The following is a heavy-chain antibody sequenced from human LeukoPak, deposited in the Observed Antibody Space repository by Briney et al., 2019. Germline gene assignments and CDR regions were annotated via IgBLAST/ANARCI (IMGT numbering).Heavy chain of an antibody. D-gene: IGHD5-12*01. CDR3: AKDISFVASGWFDP. CDR1: GFTFDDYA. V-gene: IGHV3-9*01. Sequence: GRSLRLSCAASGFTFDDYAMHWVRQAPGKGLEWVSGISWSSGSIGYADSVKGRFTISRDNAKNSLYLQMNSLRAEDTALYYCAKDISFVASGWFDPWGQGTLVTVSS. J-gene: IGHJ5*02. CDR2: ISWSSGSI.